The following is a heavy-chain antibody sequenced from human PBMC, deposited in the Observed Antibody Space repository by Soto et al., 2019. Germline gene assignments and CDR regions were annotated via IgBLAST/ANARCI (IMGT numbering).Heavy chain of an antibody. V-gene: IGHV4-34*01. CDR3: ARLRYFDWLLYGVNWFDP. CDR2: INHSGTT. CDR1: SRSFRDYY. Sequence: SETLSLTCAVYSRSFRDYYWTWIRQPPGKGLEFIGEINHSGTTHYNPSLKSRVTISVDTSKNHFSLKLNSVTAADTAVYYCARLRYFDWLLYGVNWFDPWGQGTLVTVSS. D-gene: IGHD3-9*01. J-gene: IGHJ5*02.